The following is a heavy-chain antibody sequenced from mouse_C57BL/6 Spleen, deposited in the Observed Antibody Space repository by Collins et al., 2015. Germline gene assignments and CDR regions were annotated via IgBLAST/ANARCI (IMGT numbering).Heavy chain of an antibody. D-gene: IGHD1-1*01. CDR1: GYTFITYW. CDR2: IYPGTGST. V-gene: IGHV1-55*01. Sequence: QVQLQQPGAELVKPGASVKMSCKASGYTFITYWITWVKRRPGQGLEWIGDIYPGTGSTNYSEKFKSKATLTVDTSSSTAYMQLSSLTSEDSAVYYCARRLGSSPFDYWGQGTTLTVSS. CDR3: ARRLGSSPFDY. J-gene: IGHJ2*01.